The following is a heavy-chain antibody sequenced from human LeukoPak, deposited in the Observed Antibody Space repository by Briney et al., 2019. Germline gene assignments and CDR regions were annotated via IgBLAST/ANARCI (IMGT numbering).Heavy chain of an antibody. Sequence: PSETLSLTCTVSGGSISGYYWSWIRQPPGQGLEWIGYIYYSGSTNYNPSLKSRVTLSVDTSKNQFSLKLTSVTAADTAVYYCARYFGGYNYFDYWGQGTLVTASS. CDR3: ARYFGGYNYFDY. CDR2: IYYSGST. D-gene: IGHD2-21*01. CDR1: GGSISGYY. V-gene: IGHV4-59*01. J-gene: IGHJ4*02.